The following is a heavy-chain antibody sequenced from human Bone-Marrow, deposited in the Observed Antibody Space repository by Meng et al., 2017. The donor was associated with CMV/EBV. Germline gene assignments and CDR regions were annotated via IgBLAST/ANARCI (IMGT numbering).Heavy chain of an antibody. CDR1: GFTVSGNY. CDR3: ERDSYRVTIFGAAASFDL. J-gene: IGHJ2*01. D-gene: IGHD3-3*01. V-gene: IGHV3-66*01. Sequence: GESLKISCAASGFTVSGNYMTWVRQAPGRGLEWVSSIHSDGSTYYADSVMGRFTISRDNAKNTLYLQMNSLRAEDTAVYYCERDSYRVTIFGAAASFDLWGRGTLVTVSS. CDR2: IHSDGST.